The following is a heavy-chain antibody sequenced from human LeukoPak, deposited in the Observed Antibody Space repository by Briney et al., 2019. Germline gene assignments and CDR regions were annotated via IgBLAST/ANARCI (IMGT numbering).Heavy chain of an antibody. CDR1: GFTFSTYV. J-gene: IGHJ6*02. Sequence: GGSLRLSCAASGFTFSTYVMHWVRQAPGKGLQWVAVMLYDGSNKYYADSVKGRFIISRDNSKNTLYLQMNSLTAEDTAVYYCARVVAGSVYNCGMDVWGQGTTVTVSS. D-gene: IGHD6-19*01. CDR2: MLYDGSNK. CDR3: ARVVAGSVYNCGMDV. V-gene: IGHV3-30*01.